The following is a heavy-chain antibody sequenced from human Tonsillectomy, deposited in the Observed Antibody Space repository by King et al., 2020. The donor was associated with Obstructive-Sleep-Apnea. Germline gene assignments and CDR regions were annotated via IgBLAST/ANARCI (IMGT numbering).Heavy chain of an antibody. CDR1: GFSLSTSGMC. J-gene: IGHJ6*02. CDR3: ARIGRTAESEETYYYGMDV. CDR2: IDWDDDK. Sequence: VTLKESGPALVKPTQTLTLTCTFSGFSLSTSGMCVSWIRQPPGKALEWLARIDWDDDKFYSTALKTRLTISKDTSKNQVVLTMANMDPVDTATYYCARIGRTAESEETYYYGMDVWGQGTTVTVSS. D-gene: IGHD6-13*01. V-gene: IGHV2-70*04.